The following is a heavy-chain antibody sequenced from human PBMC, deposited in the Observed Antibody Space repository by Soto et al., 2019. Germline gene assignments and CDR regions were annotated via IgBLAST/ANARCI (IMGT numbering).Heavy chain of an antibody. CDR3: ARRNYYGSGSYYNPKSARNWFDP. Sequence: SETLSLTCTVSGVSISSSSYYWGWIRQPPGKGLEWIGSIYYSGSTYYNPSLKSRVTISVDTSKNQFSLKLSSVTAADTAVYYCARRNYYGSGSYYNPKSARNWFDPWGQGTLVTVSS. V-gene: IGHV4-39*01. CDR1: GVSISSSSYY. J-gene: IGHJ5*02. D-gene: IGHD3-10*01. CDR2: IYYSGST.